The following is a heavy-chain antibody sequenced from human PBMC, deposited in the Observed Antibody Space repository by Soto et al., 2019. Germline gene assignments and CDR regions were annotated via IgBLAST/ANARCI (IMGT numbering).Heavy chain of an antibody. J-gene: IGHJ3*02. D-gene: IGHD3-10*01. CDR1: GGSISSGGYY. CDR3: ARDRPRVGSGLYWGAFDI. CDR2: IYYSGST. Sequence: QVQLQESGPGLVKPSQTLSLTCTVSGGSISSGGYYWSWIRQHPGKGLEWIGYIYYSGSTYYNPSLKSRVTISVDTSKNQFSLKLSSVTAADTAVYYCARDRPRVGSGLYWGAFDIWGQGTMVTVSS. V-gene: IGHV4-31*03.